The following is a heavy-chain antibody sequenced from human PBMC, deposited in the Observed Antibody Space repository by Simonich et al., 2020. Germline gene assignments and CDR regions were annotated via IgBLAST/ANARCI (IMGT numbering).Heavy chain of an antibody. V-gene: IGHV3-21*01. CDR1: GFTFSSYS. CDR2: ISSSSSYI. CDR3: ARWIAVAGTGAYGMDV. Sequence: EVQLVESGGGLVKPGGSLRLSCAASGFTFSSYSMNWVRQAPGKGLEWVTSISSSSSYIYYADSGKGRFTISRDNAKNSLDLQMNRLRAEDTAVYYCARWIAVAGTGAYGMDVWGQGTTVTVSS. J-gene: IGHJ6*02. D-gene: IGHD6-19*01.